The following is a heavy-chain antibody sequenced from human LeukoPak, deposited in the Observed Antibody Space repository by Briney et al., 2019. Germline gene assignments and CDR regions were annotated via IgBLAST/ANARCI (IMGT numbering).Heavy chain of an antibody. Sequence: GGSLRLSCAVSGFRVSDYYMSCVRQAPGKGRECVGLIRDSGEAFYADFVRGRFAISRDESENTLYLQMKSLRVEDTAVYFCARDRAALQDWVEFDPWGQGTPVIVSS. D-gene: IGHD3/OR15-3a*01. CDR1: GFRVSDYY. CDR2: IRDSGEA. CDR3: ARDRAALQDWVEFDP. V-gene: IGHV3-66*03. J-gene: IGHJ5*02.